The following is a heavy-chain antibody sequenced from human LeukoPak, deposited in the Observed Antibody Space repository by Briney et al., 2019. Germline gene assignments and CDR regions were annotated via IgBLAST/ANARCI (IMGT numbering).Heavy chain of an antibody. CDR1: GFTFSSYS. Sequence: GGSLRLSCAASGFTFSSYSMNWVRQAPGKGLEWVSSISSSSSYIYYADSVKGRFTISRDNAKNSLYLQMNSLRAEDTAVYYCARESYYGSGPMKYYYYMDVWGKGTTVTISS. V-gene: IGHV3-21*01. J-gene: IGHJ6*03. D-gene: IGHD3-10*01. CDR3: ARESYYGSGPMKYYYYMDV. CDR2: ISSSSSYI.